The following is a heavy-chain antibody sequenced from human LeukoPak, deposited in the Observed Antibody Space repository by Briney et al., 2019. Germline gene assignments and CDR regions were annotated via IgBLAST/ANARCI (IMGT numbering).Heavy chain of an antibody. Sequence: SVKVSCKASGYTFTSYAISWVRQAPGQGLEWVGGIIPIFGTANYAQKFQGRVTITADESTSTAYMELSSLRSEDTAVYYCARTVNYYGSGSYNPDYWGQGTLVTVSS. CDR3: ARTVNYYGSGSYNPDY. J-gene: IGHJ4*02. D-gene: IGHD3-10*01. CDR2: IIPIFGTA. CDR1: GYTFTSYA. V-gene: IGHV1-69*13.